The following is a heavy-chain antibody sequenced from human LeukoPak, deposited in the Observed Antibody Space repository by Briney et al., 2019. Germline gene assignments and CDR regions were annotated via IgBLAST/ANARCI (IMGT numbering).Heavy chain of an antibody. J-gene: IGHJ5*02. CDR2: IYYSGST. V-gene: IGHV4-30-4*01. Sequence: SETLSLTCTVSGGSISSGDYYWSWIRQPPGEGLEWIGYIYYSGSTYYNPSLKSRVTISVDTSKNQFSLKLSSVTAADTAVYYCARDRGLDYCSSTSCYTNGATFDPWGQGTLVTVSS. CDR1: GGSISSGDYY. D-gene: IGHD2-2*02. CDR3: ARDRGLDYCSSTSCYTNGATFDP.